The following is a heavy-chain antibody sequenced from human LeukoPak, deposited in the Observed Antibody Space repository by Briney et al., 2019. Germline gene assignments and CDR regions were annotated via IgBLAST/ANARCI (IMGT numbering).Heavy chain of an antibody. CDR2: ISSSSSYI. CDR3: ATNAMAATEPLYY. J-gene: IGHJ4*02. Sequence: PGGSLRLSCAASGFSSSTYSMNWVRQAPGKGLEWVSSISSSSSYIYYADSVKGRFTISRDNAKNSLYLQMNSLRAEDTAVYYCATNAMAATEPLYYWGQGTLVTVSS. CDR1: GFSSSTYS. V-gene: IGHV3-21*01. D-gene: IGHD2-15*01.